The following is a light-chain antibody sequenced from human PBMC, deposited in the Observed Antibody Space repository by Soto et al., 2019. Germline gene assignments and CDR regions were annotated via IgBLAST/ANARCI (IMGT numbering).Light chain of an antibody. CDR2: EVS. CDR1: SSDVGSHNL. J-gene: IGLJ7*01. V-gene: IGLV2-23*02. Sequence: QSALTRPASVSGSPGQSITISCTGTSSDVGSHNLVSWYQQHPGQAPKLMIYEVSKRPLGVSARFSASKSGNTASLTISGLQAEADPDYHCCSYGGSRAVFGRGTQLTVL. CDR3: CSYGGSRAV.